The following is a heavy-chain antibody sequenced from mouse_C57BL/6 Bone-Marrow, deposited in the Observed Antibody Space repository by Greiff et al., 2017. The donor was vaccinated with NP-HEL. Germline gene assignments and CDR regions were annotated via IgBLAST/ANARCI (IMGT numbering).Heavy chain of an antibody. CDR1: GFSLTSYG. Sequence: VKVVESGPGLVAPSQSLSITCTVSGFSLTSYGVSWVRQPPGKGLEWLGVIWGDGSTNYHSALISRLSISKDNSKSQVFLKLNSLQTDDTATYYCAKHRAPTIVKRGAMDYWGQGTSVTVSS. CDR2: IWGDGST. CDR3: AKHRAPTIVKRGAMDY. J-gene: IGHJ4*01. D-gene: IGHD2-5*01. V-gene: IGHV2-3*01.